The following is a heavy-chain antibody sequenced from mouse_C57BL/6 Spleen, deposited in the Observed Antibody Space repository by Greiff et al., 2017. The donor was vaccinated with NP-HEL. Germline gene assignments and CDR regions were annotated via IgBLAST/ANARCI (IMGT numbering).Heavy chain of an antibody. CDR2: IHPNSGST. V-gene: IGHV1-64*01. Sequence: QVHVKQPGAELVKPGASVKLSCKASGYTFTSYWMHWVKQRPGQGLEWIGMIHPNSGSTNYNEKFKSKATLTVDKSSSTAYMQLSSLTSEDSAVYYCARRDDYVAMDYWGQGTSVTVSS. J-gene: IGHJ4*01. CDR3: ARRDDYVAMDY. CDR1: GYTFTSYW.